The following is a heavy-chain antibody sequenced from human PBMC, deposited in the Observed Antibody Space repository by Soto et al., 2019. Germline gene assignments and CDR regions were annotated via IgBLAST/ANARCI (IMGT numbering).Heavy chain of an antibody. CDR1: GYTFSTYA. CDR2: INAGNGNT. J-gene: IGHJ6*02. D-gene: IGHD3-16*01. CDR3: ARDPWGYYGMDV. Sequence: QVQLVQSGAEVKKPGASVKVSCKASGYTFSTYAMHWVRQAPGQRLEWMGWINAGNGNTKYSQKFQGRVTITRDTSASTAYMELSSLRSDDTAVYYCARDPWGYYGMDVWGQGTTVTVSS. V-gene: IGHV1-3*01.